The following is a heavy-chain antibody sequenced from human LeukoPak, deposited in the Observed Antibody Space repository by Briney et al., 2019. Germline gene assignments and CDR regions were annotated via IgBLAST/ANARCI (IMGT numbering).Heavy chain of an antibody. CDR2: ISYDGTNK. J-gene: IGHJ4*02. CDR3: AKEITRPNRAVAGLNY. V-gene: IGHV3-30*18. Sequence: GGSLRLSCAASGFTFSAYGMHWVRQAPGKGLEWVAIISYDGTNKYYADSVKGRFTISRDNSKNALYLQMNSLRAEDTAVYYCAKEITRPNRAVAGLNYWGQGTLVTVSS. D-gene: IGHD6-19*01. CDR1: GFTFSAYG.